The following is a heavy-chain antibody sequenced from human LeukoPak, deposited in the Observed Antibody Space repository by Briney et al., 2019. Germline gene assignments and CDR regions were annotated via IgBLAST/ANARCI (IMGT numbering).Heavy chain of an antibody. CDR2: INPNSGGT. J-gene: IGHJ5*02. D-gene: IGHD3-3*01. CDR3: ARGAIFGVELNWFDP. CDR1: GYTFTGYY. V-gene: IGHV1-2*02. Sequence: GASVKVSCKASGYTFTGYYMHWVRQAPGQGLEWMGWINPNSGGTNYAQKFQGRVTMTRDTSISTAYMELSRLRSDDTAVYYCARGAIFGVELNWFDPWGQGTLVTVSS.